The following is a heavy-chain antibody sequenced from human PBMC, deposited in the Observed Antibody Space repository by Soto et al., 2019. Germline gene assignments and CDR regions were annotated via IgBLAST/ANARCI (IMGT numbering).Heavy chain of an antibody. V-gene: IGHV1-18*04. CDR3: ATSYDTGFDP. CDR2: IKVDSGYT. CDR1: GYPFIKYG. Sequence: QLQLVQSAAEVKKPGASVRVSCKAYGYPFIKYGISWIRQAPEQGLEWMGWIKVDSGYTNYAQKFQGRVTMTADTSSDTAFMELRSLRLDDTAAYFCATSYDTGFDPWGQGTLVSVSS. D-gene: IGHD3-9*01. J-gene: IGHJ5*02.